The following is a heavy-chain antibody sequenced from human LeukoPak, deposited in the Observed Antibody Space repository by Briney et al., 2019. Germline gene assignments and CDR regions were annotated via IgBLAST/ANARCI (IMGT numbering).Heavy chain of an antibody. V-gene: IGHV3-23*01. Sequence: GGSLRLSCAASGFTFSSYAMSWVRQAPGKGLEWVSAISGSGGSTCYADSVKGRFTISRDNSKNTLYLQMNSLRAEDTAVYYCAKDPHYGDYGNFDYWGQGTLVTVSS. CDR1: GFTFSSYA. CDR3: AKDPHYGDYGNFDY. CDR2: ISGSGGST. J-gene: IGHJ4*02. D-gene: IGHD4-17*01.